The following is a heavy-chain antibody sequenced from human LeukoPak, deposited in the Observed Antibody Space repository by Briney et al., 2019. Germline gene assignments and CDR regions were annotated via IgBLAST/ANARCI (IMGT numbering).Heavy chain of an antibody. Sequence: GGSLRLSCAASGFTFSSYWMHWVRQAPGKGLVWVSRINSDGSSTSYADSVKGRLTISRDNAKNTLYLQMNNLRAEDTAVYYCARDARYYDSSGYPGDYWGQGTLVTVSS. J-gene: IGHJ4*02. CDR3: ARDARYYDSSGYPGDY. CDR2: INSDGSST. V-gene: IGHV3-74*01. CDR1: GFTFSSYW. D-gene: IGHD3-22*01.